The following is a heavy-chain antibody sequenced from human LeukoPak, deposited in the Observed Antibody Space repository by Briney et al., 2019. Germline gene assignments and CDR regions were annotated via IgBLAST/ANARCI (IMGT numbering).Heavy chain of an antibody. CDR1: GYSISSGYY. CDR3: ARGAGGLQLWPGDY. V-gene: IGHV4-38-2*01. D-gene: IGHD5-18*01. CDR2: IYHSGST. Sequence: PSETLSLTCAVSGYSISSGYYWGWIRQPPGKGLEWIGSIYHSGSTYYNPSLKSRVTISVDTSKNQFSLKLSPVTAADTAVYYCARGAGGLQLWPGDYWGQGTLVTVSS. J-gene: IGHJ4*02.